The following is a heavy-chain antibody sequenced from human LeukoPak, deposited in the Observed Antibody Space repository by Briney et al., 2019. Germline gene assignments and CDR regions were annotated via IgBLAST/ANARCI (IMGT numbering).Heavy chain of an antibody. CDR3: ARANSGVFHI. Sequence: PGGSLRLSCAASGFIFSDYYMNWIRQAPGKGLEWVSYITPSSTYTNYADSVRGRFTISRDNPKNSLYLQMNSLRAEAAAASKCARANSGVFHIWGQGTMVTVSS. CDR1: GFIFSDYY. V-gene: IGHV3-11*05. CDR2: ITPSSTYT. J-gene: IGHJ3*02. D-gene: IGHD1-14*01.